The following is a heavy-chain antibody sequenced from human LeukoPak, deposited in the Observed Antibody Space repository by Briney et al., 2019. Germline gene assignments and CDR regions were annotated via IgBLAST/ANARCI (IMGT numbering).Heavy chain of an antibody. D-gene: IGHD6-19*01. J-gene: IGHJ6*03. V-gene: IGHV1-2*02. Sequence: ASVTVSFKASGYTFTVYYMHWVRQAPGQGLEWMGWINPNSGGTNYAQKFQGRVTMTRDTSISTAYMELSRLRSDDTAVYYCAREGGYSSGWYYYYYYMDVWGKGTTVTISS. CDR3: AREGGYSSGWYYYYYYMDV. CDR2: INPNSGGT. CDR1: GYTFTVYY.